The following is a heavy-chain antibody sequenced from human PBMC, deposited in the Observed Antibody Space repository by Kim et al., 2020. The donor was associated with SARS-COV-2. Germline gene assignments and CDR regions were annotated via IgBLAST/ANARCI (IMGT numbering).Heavy chain of an antibody. Sequence: SVKVSYKASGGTFSSYAISWVRQAPGQGLEWMGRIIPILGIANYAQKFQGRVTITADKSTSTAYMELSSLRSEDTAVYYCARETIAAHSFSGPGSPEGYYGMDVWGQGTTVTVSS. J-gene: IGHJ6*02. CDR2: IIPILGIA. V-gene: IGHV1-69*04. CDR3: ARETIAAHSFSGPGSPEGYYGMDV. CDR1: GGTFSSYA. D-gene: IGHD6-6*01.